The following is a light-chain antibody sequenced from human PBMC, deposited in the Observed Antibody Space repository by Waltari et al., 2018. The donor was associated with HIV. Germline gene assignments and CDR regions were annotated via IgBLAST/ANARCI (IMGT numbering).Light chain of an antibody. CDR2: RNN. CDR3: AAWDDSLNGVV. J-gene: IGLJ2*01. CDR1: SSTIGHNP. V-gene: IGLV1-44*01. Sequence: SVLTLPPSPSGTPGLRFTISCSGRSSTIGHNPVTWYQQLPGTAPKLLIYRNNQRPAVVPDRFSCSKSGTSASLAISGLQSEDEADYYCAAWDDSLNGVVFGGGTKLTVL.